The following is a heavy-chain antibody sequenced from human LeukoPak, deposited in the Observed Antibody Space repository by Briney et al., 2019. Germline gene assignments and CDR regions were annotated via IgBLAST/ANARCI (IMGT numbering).Heavy chain of an antibody. CDR2: IIPILGIA. D-gene: IGHD3-22*01. CDR1: GGTFSSYA. Sequence: SVKVSCKASGGTFSSYAISWVRQAPGQGLEWMGRIIPILGIANYAQKFQGRVTITADKSTSTAYMELSSLRSEDTAVYYCARPNGPYYYDNSGHYFLYWGQGTQVTVSS. V-gene: IGHV1-69*04. CDR3: ARPNGPYYYDNSGHYFLY. J-gene: IGHJ4*02.